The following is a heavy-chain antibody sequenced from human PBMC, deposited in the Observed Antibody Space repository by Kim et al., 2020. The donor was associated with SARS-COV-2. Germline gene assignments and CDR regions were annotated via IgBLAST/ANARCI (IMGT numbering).Heavy chain of an antibody. J-gene: IGHJ3*01. D-gene: IGHD2-8*01. CDR1: GGSISSSTYY. CDR3: ARHLGCMSPNCPHDGFDL. CDR2: IYDSGTT. V-gene: IGHV4-39*01. Sequence: SETLSLTCTVSGGSISSSTYYWGWIRQPPGKGLEWIGSIYDSGTTHYNPSLKSRVTASVDTSKNQFSLKLSYVTAADTAVYYCARHLGCMSPNCPHDGFDLWGQGKMVTVSS.